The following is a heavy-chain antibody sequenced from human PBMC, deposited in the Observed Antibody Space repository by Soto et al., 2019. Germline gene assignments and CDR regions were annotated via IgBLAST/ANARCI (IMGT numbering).Heavy chain of an antibody. CDR3: ARYWLTTRFYYGMDV. J-gene: IGHJ6*02. Sequence: PSETLSLTCSVYGDSISRIDYYWTWIRQHPEKGLEWIGNIYFRGSTYYNPSLKSRVTISVDTSKNQFSLKLSSVTAADTAVYYCARYWLTTRFYYGMDVWGQGTTVTVSS. D-gene: IGHD3-9*01. V-gene: IGHV4-39*01. CDR1: GDSISRIDYY. CDR2: IYFRGST.